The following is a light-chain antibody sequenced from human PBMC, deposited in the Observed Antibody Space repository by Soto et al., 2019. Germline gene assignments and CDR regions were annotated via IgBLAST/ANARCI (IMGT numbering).Light chain of an antibody. CDR2: DAS. Sequence: EIVLTQSPGTLSLSPGESATLSCTASQTVSITYLAWYQQRPGQAPRLLIYDASTRAACIPARFIGSGSGTDFTLTISSLQSEDFAVYHCQQYNNWPPFTFGPGTKGDIK. V-gene: IGKV3-15*01. CDR1: QTVSITY. J-gene: IGKJ3*01. CDR3: QQYNNWPPFT.